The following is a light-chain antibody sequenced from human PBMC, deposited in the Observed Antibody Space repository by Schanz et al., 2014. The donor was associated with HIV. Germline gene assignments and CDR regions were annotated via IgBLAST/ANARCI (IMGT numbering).Light chain of an antibody. Sequence: QSALTQPASVSGSPGQSITISCTGTSSDVGGYNFVSWYQQHPGKVPKLMIYEVSKRPSGVPDRFSGSKSGNTASLTISWLQAEDEADYYCSSYVSSSTVEVVFGGGTKLTVL. V-gene: IGLV2-14*02. CDR3: SSYVSSSTVEVV. CDR1: SSDVGGYNF. CDR2: EVS. J-gene: IGLJ2*01.